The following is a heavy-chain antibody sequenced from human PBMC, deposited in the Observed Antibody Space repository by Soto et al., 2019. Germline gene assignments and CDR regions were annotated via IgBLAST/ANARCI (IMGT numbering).Heavy chain of an antibody. V-gene: IGHV3-30-3*01. J-gene: IGHJ4*02. CDR2: ISYDGSNK. CDR3: ARDHIDGYNTYYFDY. D-gene: IGHD5-12*01. CDR1: GFTFSRYA. Sequence: QVQLVESGGGVVQPGRSLRLSCAASGFTFSRYAMHWVRQAPGKGLEWVAVISYDGSNKYYADSVKGRFTISRDNSKNTLYLQMNRLRVEDTAVYYCARDHIDGYNTYYFDYWGQGTLVTVSS.